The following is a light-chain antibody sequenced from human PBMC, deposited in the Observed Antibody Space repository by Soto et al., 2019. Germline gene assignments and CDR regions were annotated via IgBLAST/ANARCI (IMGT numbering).Light chain of an antibody. CDR2: EDM. Sequence: SYELSQPPSVSVSPGQTASISRSGDKLGDGFVCWYQLKPGQSPQLVIYEDMKRPSGIPERFSGSNSGNTATLTIDGTQGMDEADYYCQTWDSEAVIFGGGTKVTVL. V-gene: IGLV3-1*01. CDR3: QTWDSEAVI. CDR1: KLGDGF. J-gene: IGLJ2*01.